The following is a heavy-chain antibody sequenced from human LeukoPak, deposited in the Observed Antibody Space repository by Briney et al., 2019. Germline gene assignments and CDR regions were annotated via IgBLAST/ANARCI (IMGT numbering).Heavy chain of an antibody. CDR2: INHSGST. CDR1: GGSFSGYY. V-gene: IGHV4-34*01. J-gene: IGHJ4*02. D-gene: IGHD2-2*02. Sequence: SETLSLTCAVYGGSFSGYYWSWIRQPPRKGLEWIGEINHSGSTNYNPSLKSRVTISVDTSKNQFSLKLSSVTAADTAVYYCASIGVVPAAINYWGQGTLVTVSS. CDR3: ASIGVVPAAINY.